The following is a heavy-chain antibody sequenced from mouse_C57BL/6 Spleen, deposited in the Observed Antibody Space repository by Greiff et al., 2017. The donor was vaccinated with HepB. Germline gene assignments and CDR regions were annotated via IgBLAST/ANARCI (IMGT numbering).Heavy chain of an antibody. D-gene: IGHD4-1*01. CDR1: GFTFSSYA. Sequence: EVMLVESGGGLVKPGGSLKLSCAASGFTFSSYAMSWVRQTPEKRLEWVATISDGGSYTYYPDNVKGRFTISRDNAKNNLYLQMSHLKSEDTAMYYCARAPLGLGDYWGQSTTLTVSS. V-gene: IGHV5-4*03. CDR2: ISDGGSYT. J-gene: IGHJ2*01. CDR3: ARAPLGLGDY.